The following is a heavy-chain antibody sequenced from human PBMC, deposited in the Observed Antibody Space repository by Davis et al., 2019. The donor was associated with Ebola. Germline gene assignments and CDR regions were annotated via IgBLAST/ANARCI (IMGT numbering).Heavy chain of an antibody. V-gene: IGHV4-4*02. CDR3: AKFTRNSSSWPYYGMDV. Sequence: SETLSLTCAVSGGSISSNNWWSCVRQPPGKGLEWIGYIYYSGGTNYNSSLKSRVTISVDRSKNQFSLKLRFATAADTAVYYCAKFTRNSSSWPYYGMDVWGKGTTVTVSS. CDR2: IYYSGGT. J-gene: IGHJ6*04. D-gene: IGHD6-13*01. CDR1: GGSISSNNW.